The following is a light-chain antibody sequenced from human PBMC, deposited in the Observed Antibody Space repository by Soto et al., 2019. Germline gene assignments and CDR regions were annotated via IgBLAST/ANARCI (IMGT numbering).Light chain of an antibody. Sequence: EIMMTQSPATLSVSPGERATLSCRASQSVRNNLAWYQHKPGQVPRLLIYYASTRVTGIPARFIGSGPGTEFTLTISSLKSEDVAFYYCQQYNNWPPITFGQGTRLEIK. CDR2: YAS. V-gene: IGKV3-15*01. J-gene: IGKJ5*01. CDR3: QQYNNWPPIT. CDR1: QSVRNN.